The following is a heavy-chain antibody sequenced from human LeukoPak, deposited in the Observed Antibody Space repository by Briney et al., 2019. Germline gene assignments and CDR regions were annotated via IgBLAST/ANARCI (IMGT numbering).Heavy chain of an antibody. CDR2: INHSGST. D-gene: IGHD4-23*01. Sequence: KSSETLSLTCAVYGGSFSGYYWSWIRQPPGKGLKWIGEINHSGSTNYNPSLKSRVTISVDTSKNQFSLKLSSVTAADTAVYYCASRLRWSKKSFDYWGQGTLVTVSS. CDR3: ASRLRWSKKSFDY. CDR1: GGSFSGYY. V-gene: IGHV4-34*01. J-gene: IGHJ4*02.